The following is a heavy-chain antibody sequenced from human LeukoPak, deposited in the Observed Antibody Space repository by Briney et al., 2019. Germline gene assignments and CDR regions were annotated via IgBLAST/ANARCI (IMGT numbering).Heavy chain of an antibody. D-gene: IGHD3-9*01. Sequence: GGSLRLSCAASGFTFSSYAMHWVRQAPGKGLEWVAVISYDGSNKYYADSVKGRFTISRDNSKSTLYLQMNSLRAEDTAVYYCARDGGITILPTYYYYGMDVWGQGTTVTVSS. CDR3: ARDGGITILPTYYYYGMDV. CDR1: GFTFSSYA. CDR2: ISYDGSNK. V-gene: IGHV3-30-3*01. J-gene: IGHJ6*02.